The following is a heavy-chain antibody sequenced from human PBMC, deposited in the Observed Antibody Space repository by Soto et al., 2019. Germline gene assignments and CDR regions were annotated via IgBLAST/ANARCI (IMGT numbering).Heavy chain of an antibody. CDR1: GFTVSSNY. Sequence: GGSLRLSCAASGFTVSSNYMSWVRQAPGKGLEWVSVIYSGGSTYYADSVKGRFTISRDNSKNTLYLQMNSLRAEDTAVYYCASTLLGYSYGFAHDYWGQGTLVTVSS. V-gene: IGHV3-53*01. J-gene: IGHJ4*02. CDR2: IYSGGST. D-gene: IGHD5-18*01. CDR3: ASTLLGYSYGFAHDY.